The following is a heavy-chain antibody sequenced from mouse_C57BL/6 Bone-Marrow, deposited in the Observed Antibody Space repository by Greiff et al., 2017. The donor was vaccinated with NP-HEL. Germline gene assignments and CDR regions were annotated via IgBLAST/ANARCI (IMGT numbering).Heavy chain of an antibody. J-gene: IGHJ2*01. CDR1: GFHIKNTY. Sequence: EVQLQQSVAELVRPGASVKLSCTASGFHIKNTYMHWVKQRPEQGLEWIGRIDPANGNTKYAPKFQGKATITADTSSNTAYLQLSSLTSEDTAIYYCARSPAGDYWGQGTTLTVSS. CDR3: ARSPAGDY. V-gene: IGHV14-3*01. CDR2: IDPANGNT.